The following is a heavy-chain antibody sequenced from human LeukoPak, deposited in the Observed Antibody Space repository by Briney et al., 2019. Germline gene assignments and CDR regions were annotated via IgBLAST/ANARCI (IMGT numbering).Heavy chain of an antibody. CDR2: INGDGSST. Sequence: GGSLRLSCAASGFIFNNYWMHWVRQTPGEGPLWLSRINGDGSSTSYTHSVQGRFITSRDNAKNTLYLQMNSLRAEDTAVYYCTRQWHTPSDYWGQGTLVTVSS. CDR1: GFIFNNYW. CDR3: TRQWHTPSDY. V-gene: IGHV3-74*01. D-gene: IGHD6-19*01. J-gene: IGHJ4*02.